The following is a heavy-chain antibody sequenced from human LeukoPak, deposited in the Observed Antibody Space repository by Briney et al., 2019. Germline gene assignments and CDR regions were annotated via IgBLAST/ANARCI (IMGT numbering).Heavy chain of an antibody. V-gene: IGHV4-59*01. CDR1: GGSISSYY. CDR2: IYYSGST. CDR3: ARDGAYSSSWYWSYGMDV. D-gene: IGHD6-13*01. J-gene: IGHJ6*02. Sequence: SETLSLTCTVSGGSISSYYWSWIRQPPGKGLEWIGYIYYSGSTNYNPSLKSRVTISVDTSKNQFSLKLSSVTAADTAVYYCARDGAYSSSWYWSYGMDVWGHGTTVTVSS.